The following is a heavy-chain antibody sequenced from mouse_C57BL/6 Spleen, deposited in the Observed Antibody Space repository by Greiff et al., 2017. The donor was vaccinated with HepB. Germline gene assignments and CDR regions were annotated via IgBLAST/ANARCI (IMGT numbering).Heavy chain of an antibody. V-gene: IGHV5-9*01. CDR3: ARQGGFSYYFDY. Sequence: DVKLVESGGGLVKPGGSLKLSCAASGFTFSSYTMSWVRQTPEKRLEWVATISGGGGNTYYPDSVKGRFTISRDNAKNTLYLQMSSLRSEDTALYYCARQGGFSYYFDYWGQGTTLTVSS. J-gene: IGHJ2*01. CDR2: ISGGGGNT. CDR1: GFTFSSYT.